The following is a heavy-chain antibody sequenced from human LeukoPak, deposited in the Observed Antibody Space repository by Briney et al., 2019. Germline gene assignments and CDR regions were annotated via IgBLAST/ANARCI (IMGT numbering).Heavy chain of an antibody. D-gene: IGHD3-3*01. CDR1: GFTFSSYA. V-gene: IGHV3-23*01. CDR2: ISGSGGST. Sequence: PGGSLRLSCAASGFTFSSYAMSWVRQAPGKGLEWVSAISGSGGSTYYADSVKGRFTISRDNSKNTLSLQMNSLRAEDTAVYYCASEHYDFWSGYSYYFDYWGQGTLVTVSS. CDR3: ASEHYDFWSGYSYYFDY. J-gene: IGHJ4*02.